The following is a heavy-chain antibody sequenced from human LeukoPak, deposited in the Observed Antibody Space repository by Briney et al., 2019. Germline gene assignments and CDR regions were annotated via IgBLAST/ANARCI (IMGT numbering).Heavy chain of an antibody. D-gene: IGHD6-19*01. J-gene: IGHJ6*02. V-gene: IGHV3-23*01. CDR1: RFTFSSYA. Sequence: GGSLRLSCAASRFTFSSYAMSWVRQAPGKGLEWVSAISGSGGSTYYADSVKGRFTISRDNSKNTLYLQMNSLRAEDTAVYYCAKERKARRQSLVLGNYYYYGMDVWGQGTTVTVSS. CDR2: ISGSGGST. CDR3: AKERKARRQSLVLGNYYYYGMDV.